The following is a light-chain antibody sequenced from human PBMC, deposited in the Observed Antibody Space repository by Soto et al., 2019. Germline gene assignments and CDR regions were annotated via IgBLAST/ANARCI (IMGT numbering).Light chain of an antibody. CDR1: SSNLGAGYD. J-gene: IGLJ1*01. V-gene: IGLV1-40*01. Sequence: QSVLTQPPSVSGAPGQRVTISCTGNSSNLGAGYDVHWYQQLPGAAPKLVIFGNRNRPSGVPERFSGSKSGTSASLAITGLQSDDESDYYCAAWDDSLSAYVFGTGTKVTVL. CDR3: AAWDDSLSAYV. CDR2: GNR.